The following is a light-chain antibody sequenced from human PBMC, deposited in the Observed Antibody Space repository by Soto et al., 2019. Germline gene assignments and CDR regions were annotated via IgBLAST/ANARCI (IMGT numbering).Light chain of an antibody. V-gene: IGKV3-20*01. J-gene: IGKJ2*01. Sequence: ELVLTQSPGTLSLSPGERATLSCRASQRMSSNYLAWYQQKPGQSPRLLIYGTSSRATGIPDRFSGSGSGTDFTLTIRGLEPEDSAVYYCQQYGTLPPRYTFGQGTKLQIK. CDR3: QQYGTLPPRYT. CDR1: QRMSSNY. CDR2: GTS.